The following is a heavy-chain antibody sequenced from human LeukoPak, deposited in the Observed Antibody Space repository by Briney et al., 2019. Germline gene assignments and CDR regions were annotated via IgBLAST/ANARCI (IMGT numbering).Heavy chain of an antibody. CDR1: GXTFSDYS. J-gene: IGHJ4*02. Sequence: GGSLRLSCAASGXTFSDYSMNWVRQAPGKGQEWVSYIGSVTTYTHYADSVKGRFTISRDNAKNSLYLQMNSLRAEDTAVYYCARAIAVAGPYYFDYWGQGTLVTVSS. CDR3: ARAIAVAGPYYFDY. CDR2: IGSVTTYT. V-gene: IGHV3-21*01. D-gene: IGHD6-19*01.